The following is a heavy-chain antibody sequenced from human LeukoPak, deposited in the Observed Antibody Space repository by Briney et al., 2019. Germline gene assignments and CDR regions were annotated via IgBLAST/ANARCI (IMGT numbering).Heavy chain of an antibody. CDR3: AKNGAYVLEY. V-gene: IGHV4-4*02. Sequence: PSETLSLTCAVSGGSISNSNWRSWVRQPPGKGLEWIGEIYRSGSANYNPSLKSRVTISLDKSTNQFSLKLNSVTAADTALYYCAKNGAYVLEYWGQGTLVTVSS. D-gene: IGHD4-17*01. CDR1: GGSISNSNW. CDR2: IYRSGSA. J-gene: IGHJ4*02.